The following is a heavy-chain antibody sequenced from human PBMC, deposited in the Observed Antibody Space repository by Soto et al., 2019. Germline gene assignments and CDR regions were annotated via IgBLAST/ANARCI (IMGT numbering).Heavy chain of an antibody. CDR1: GFSLSTSGMC. CDR2: IDWDDDK. Sequence: SGPTLVNPTQTLTLTCTFSGFSLSTSGMCVSWIRQPPGKALEWLALIDWDDDKYYSTSLKTRLTISKDTSKNQVVLTMTNMDPVDTATYYCARILHSSGWTPFDYWGQGXLVTVSS. V-gene: IGHV2-70*01. CDR3: ARILHSSGWTPFDY. D-gene: IGHD6-19*01. J-gene: IGHJ4*02.